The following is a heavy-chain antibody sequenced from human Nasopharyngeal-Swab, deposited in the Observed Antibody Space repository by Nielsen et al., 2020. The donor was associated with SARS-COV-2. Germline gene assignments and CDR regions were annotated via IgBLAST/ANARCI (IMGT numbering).Heavy chain of an antibody. CDR1: GGTFRNYA. J-gene: IGHJ6*03. D-gene: IGHD2-15*01. Sequence: SVRVSCKASGGTFRNYAFSWVRQAPGQGLEWVGGTIPMSETTHYAQKFQDRVTITADESTSTAYMELSSLRFDDTAVYYCGAMECSVTSCFYYLDVWGKGTTVAVSS. CDR3: GAMECSVTSCFYYLDV. CDR2: TIPMSETT. V-gene: IGHV1-69*13.